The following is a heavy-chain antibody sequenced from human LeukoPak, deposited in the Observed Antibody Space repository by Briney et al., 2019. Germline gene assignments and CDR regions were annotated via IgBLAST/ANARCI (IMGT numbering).Heavy chain of an antibody. J-gene: IGHJ4*02. D-gene: IGHD3-16*02. Sequence: GASVKVSCKASGYTFTSYGISWVRQAPGQGLEWMGWISAYNGNTNYAQKLQGRVTMTTDTSTSTAYMELRSLGSDDTAVYYCARDQYDYVWGSYRFDYWGQGTLVTVSS. CDR3: ARDQYDYVWGSYRFDY. CDR2: ISAYNGNT. CDR1: GYTFTSYG. V-gene: IGHV1-18*01.